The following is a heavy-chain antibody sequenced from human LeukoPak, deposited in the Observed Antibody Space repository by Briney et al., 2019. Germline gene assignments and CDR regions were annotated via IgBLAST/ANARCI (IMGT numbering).Heavy chain of an antibody. Sequence: SETLSLTCTVSGASVSGKFWSWIRHSPGSGLEWIGLIYYSGSTKFNPSLKSRVAMSVDPSNNQFSLSLYSVTTTDTAVYFCVGGGDWLPEYWGHGTQVIVSS. J-gene: IGHJ4*01. CDR2: IYYSGST. CDR3: VGGGDWLPEY. CDR1: GASVSGKF. V-gene: IGHV4-59*02. D-gene: IGHD3/OR15-3a*01.